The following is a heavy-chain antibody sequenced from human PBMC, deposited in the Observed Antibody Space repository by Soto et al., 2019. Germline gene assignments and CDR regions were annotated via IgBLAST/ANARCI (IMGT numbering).Heavy chain of an antibody. CDR1: GFTFSSYW. CDR3: ARGVYSHGYGYYYYGMDV. J-gene: IGHJ6*02. Sequence: EVQLVESGGGLVQPGGSLRLSCAASGFTFSSYWMSWVRQAPGKGLEWVANIKQDGSEKYYVDSVKGRFTISRDNAKNSLYLQMNSLRAEDTAVYYCARGVYSHGYGYYYYGMDVWGQGTTVTVSS. V-gene: IGHV3-7*01. D-gene: IGHD5-18*01. CDR2: IKQDGSEK.